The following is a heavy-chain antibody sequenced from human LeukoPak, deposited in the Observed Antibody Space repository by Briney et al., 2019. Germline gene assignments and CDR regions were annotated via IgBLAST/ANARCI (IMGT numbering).Heavy chain of an antibody. J-gene: IGHJ4*02. CDR2: IYSGGST. Sequence: GGSLRLSCAASGFTFSNAWMSWVRQAPGKGLEWVSVIYSGGSTYYADSVKGRFTISRDNSKNTLYLQMNSLRAEDTAVYYCATYTGGVLRYFGYWGQGTLVTVSS. V-gene: IGHV3-66*01. D-gene: IGHD3-9*01. CDR1: GFTFSNAW. CDR3: ATYTGGVLRYFGY.